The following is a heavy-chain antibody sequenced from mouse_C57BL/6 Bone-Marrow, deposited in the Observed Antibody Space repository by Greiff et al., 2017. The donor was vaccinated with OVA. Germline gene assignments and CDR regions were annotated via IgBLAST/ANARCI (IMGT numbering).Heavy chain of an antibody. Sequence: QVQLQQPGAELVMPGASVKLSCKASGYTFTSYWMHWVKQRPGRGLEWIGRIDPNSGGTKYNEKFKSKATLTVDKPSSTAYMQLSSLTSEDSAVYYCARHDYDGTTGAWFAYWGQGTLVTVSA. CDR1: GYTFTSYW. D-gene: IGHD2-4*01. CDR3: ARHDYDGTTGAWFAY. J-gene: IGHJ3*01. CDR2: IDPNSGGT. V-gene: IGHV1-72*01.